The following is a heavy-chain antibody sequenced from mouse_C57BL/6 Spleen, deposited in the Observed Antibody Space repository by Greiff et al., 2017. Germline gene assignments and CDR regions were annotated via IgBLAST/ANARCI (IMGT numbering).Heavy chain of an antibody. CDR3: ARKGDGDFDY. CDR1: GYTFTSYW. J-gene: IGHJ2*01. CDR2: IHPNSGST. Sequence: QVQLQQPGAELVKPGASVKLSCKASGYTFTSYWMHRVKQRPGQGLEWIGMIHPNSGSTNYNEKFKSKATLTVDKSSSTAYMQLSSLTSEDSAVYYCARKGDGDFDYWGQGTTLTVSS. V-gene: IGHV1-64*01. D-gene: IGHD3-3*01.